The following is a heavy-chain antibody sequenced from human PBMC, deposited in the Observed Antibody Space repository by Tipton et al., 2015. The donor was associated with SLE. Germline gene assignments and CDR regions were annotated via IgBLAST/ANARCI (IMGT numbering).Heavy chain of an antibody. CDR3: ARDGSSSSFDI. J-gene: IGHJ3*02. CDR2: IYYSGST. D-gene: IGHD6-13*01. CDR1: GGSISSYY. V-gene: IGHV4-59*12. Sequence: TLSLTCTVSGGSISSYYWSWIRQPPGKGLEWIGYIYYSGSTNYNPSLKSRVTISVDTSKNQFSLKLSSVTAADTAVYYCARDGSSSSFDIWGQGTMVTVSS.